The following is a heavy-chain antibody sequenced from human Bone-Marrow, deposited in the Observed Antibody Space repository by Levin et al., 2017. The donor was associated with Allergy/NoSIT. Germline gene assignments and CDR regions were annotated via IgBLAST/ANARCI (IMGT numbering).Heavy chain of an antibody. V-gene: IGHV3-21*01. D-gene: IGHD3-10*01. CDR3: ARAPLEAADRGADYYYYDGMDA. CDR2: ISSSSSYI. CDR1: GFTFSSYS. Sequence: PGGSLRLSCAASGFTFSSYSMNWVRQAPGKGLEWVSSISSSSSYIYYADSVKGRFTISRDNAKNSLYLQMNSLRAEDTAVYYCARAPLEAADRGADYYYYDGMDAWGQGTTVTVSS. J-gene: IGHJ6*02.